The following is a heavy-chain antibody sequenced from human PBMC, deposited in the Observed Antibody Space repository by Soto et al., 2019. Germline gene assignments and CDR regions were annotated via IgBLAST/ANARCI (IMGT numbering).Heavy chain of an antibody. J-gene: IGHJ4*02. CDR3: ARRRRGYCSGGDCFAYYFDY. V-gene: IGHV4-39*01. CDR1: GGSISSSSYY. CDR2: IYYSGNT. D-gene: IGHD2-15*01. Sequence: SETLSLTCTVSGGSISSSSYYWGWIRQPPGRGLEWIATIYYSGNTYYNPSLKSRGTISVDTSKNQFFLKLNSVTAADTAVYYCARRRRGYCSGGDCFAYYFDYWGQGTLVTVSS.